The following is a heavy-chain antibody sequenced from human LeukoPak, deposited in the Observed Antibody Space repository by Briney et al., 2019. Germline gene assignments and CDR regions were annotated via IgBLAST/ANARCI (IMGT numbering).Heavy chain of an antibody. V-gene: IGHV4-59*01. CDR3: ARSFHGSGSYAFDY. CDR2: IFYTGST. CDR1: GGSFSSYY. J-gene: IGHJ4*02. Sequence: SETLSLTCAVYGGSFSSYYWSWIRQPPGKGLEYIGYIFYTGSTNYNPSLKSRVTISVDTSKNQFSLRLTSVTAADTAMYYCARSFHGSGSYAFDYWAQGTLVTVSS. D-gene: IGHD3-10*01.